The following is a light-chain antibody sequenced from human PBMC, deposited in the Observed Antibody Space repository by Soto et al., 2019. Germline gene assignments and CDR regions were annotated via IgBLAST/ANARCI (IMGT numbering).Light chain of an antibody. CDR3: QQDNSYSLT. J-gene: IGKJ4*01. V-gene: IGKV1-5*03. CDR2: KAS. CDR1: QSISGW. Sequence: DIQMTQSPSTLSASVVDRVTITCRASQSISGWLAWYQQKPGKAPKLLIYKASSLEGGVPSRFSGSGSGTEFSLTISSLQPDDFATYYCQQDNSYSLTFGGGTKV.